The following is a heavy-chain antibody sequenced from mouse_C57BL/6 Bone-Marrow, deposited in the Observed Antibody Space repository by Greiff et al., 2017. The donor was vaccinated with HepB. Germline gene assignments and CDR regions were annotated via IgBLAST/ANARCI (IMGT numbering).Heavy chain of an antibody. CDR1: GYTFTSYW. V-gene: IGHV1-50*01. CDR3: ASAMITNFYY. J-gene: IGHJ2*01. CDR2: IDPSDSYT. Sequence: QVQLQQPGAELVKPGASVKLSCKASGYTFTSYWMQWVKQRPGQGLEWIGEIDPSDSYTNYNQKFKGKATLTVDTSSSTAYMQLSSLTSEDSAVYYCASAMITNFYYWGQGTTLTVSS. D-gene: IGHD2-4*01.